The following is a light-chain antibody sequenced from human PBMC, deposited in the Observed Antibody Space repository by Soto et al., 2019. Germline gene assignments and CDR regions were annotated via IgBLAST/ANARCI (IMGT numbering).Light chain of an antibody. CDR1: RSVTNNY. V-gene: IGKV3-20*01. Sequence: EIVLTQSPGTLSLSPGERATLSCRASRSVTNNYVAWYQRKPGQAPRLLIYGASSRATDIPARFSGTGSGTDCSLTITRLEPEDFAVYYCHQYGSSPPTFGQGTKVEI. J-gene: IGKJ1*01. CDR3: HQYGSSPPT. CDR2: GAS.